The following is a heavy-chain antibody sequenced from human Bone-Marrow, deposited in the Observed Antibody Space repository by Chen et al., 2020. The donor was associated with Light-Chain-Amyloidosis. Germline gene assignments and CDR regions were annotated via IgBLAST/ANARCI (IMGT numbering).Heavy chain of an antibody. J-gene: IGHJ5*02. CDR1: GFTFDDYA. V-gene: IGHV3-9*01. D-gene: IGHD2-2*01. CDR2: ISWNSGSI. Sequence: EVQLVDSGGGLVQPGRSLRLSCAASGFTFDDYAMHWVRQAPGKGLEWVSGISWNSGSIGYADSVKGRFTISRDNAKNSLYLQMNSLRAEDTALYYCAKDIIPAATGGWNWFDPWGQGTLVTVSS. CDR3: AKDIIPAATGGWNWFDP.